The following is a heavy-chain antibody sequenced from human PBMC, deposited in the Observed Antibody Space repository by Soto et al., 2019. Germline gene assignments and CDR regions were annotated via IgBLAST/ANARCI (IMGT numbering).Heavy chain of an antibody. J-gene: IGHJ4*02. CDR2: ISSGGAT. V-gene: IGHV3-64*04. CDR3: ATDFNGKYYFDY. Sequence: GGSLRLSCSASGFTFNIYAMHWVPQAPGKGLEYVSGISSGGATYYADSVKGRFTISRDTSKNTLYLHMNSLRVEDTALYYCATDFNGKYYFDYWGRGTLVTVSS. CDR1: GFTFNIYA. D-gene: IGHD2-8*01.